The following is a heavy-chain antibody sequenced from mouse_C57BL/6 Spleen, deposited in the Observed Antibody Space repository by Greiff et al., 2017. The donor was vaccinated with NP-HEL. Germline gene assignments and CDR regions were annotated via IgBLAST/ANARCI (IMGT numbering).Heavy chain of an antibody. CDR3: ARAYYGSSSLFAY. D-gene: IGHD1-1*01. J-gene: IGHJ3*01. V-gene: IGHV7-3*01. Sequence: EVQLVESGGGLVQPGGSLSLSCAASGFTFTDYYMSWVRQPPGKALEWLGFIRNKANGYTTEYSASVKGRFTISRYNSQSILYLQMNALRAEDSATYYCARAYYGSSSLFAYWGQGTLVTVSA. CDR2: IRNKANGYTT. CDR1: GFTFTDYY.